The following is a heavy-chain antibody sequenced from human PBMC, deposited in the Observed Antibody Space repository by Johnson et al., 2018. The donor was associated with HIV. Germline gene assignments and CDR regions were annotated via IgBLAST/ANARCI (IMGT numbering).Heavy chain of an antibody. V-gene: IGHV3-66*01. J-gene: IGHJ3*02. CDR3: ARESPGYAFDI. D-gene: IGHD1-1*01. CDR1: GFTFDDYG. CDR2: IYSGGST. Sequence: VQLVESGGGVVRPGGSLRLSCAASGFTFDDYGMSWVRQAPGKGLEWVSVIYSGGSTYYADSVKGRFTISRDNSKNTLYLQMNSRRAEDTAVYYCARESPGYAFDIWGQGTMVTVSS.